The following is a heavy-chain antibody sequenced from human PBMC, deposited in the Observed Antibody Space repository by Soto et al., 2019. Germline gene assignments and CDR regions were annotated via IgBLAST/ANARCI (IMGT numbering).Heavy chain of an antibody. D-gene: IGHD2-15*01. CDR1: GGSISSSSYY. CDR2: IYYSGST. CDR3: ARHYQMELVASFDP. J-gene: IGHJ5*02. Sequence: SETLSLTCTVSGGSISSSSYYWGWIRQPPGKGLEWIGSIYYSGSTYYNPSLRSRVTISVDTSTNKFSLKLSSVTAADTAVYYCARHYQMELVASFDPWDQETLLTVSS. V-gene: IGHV4-39*01.